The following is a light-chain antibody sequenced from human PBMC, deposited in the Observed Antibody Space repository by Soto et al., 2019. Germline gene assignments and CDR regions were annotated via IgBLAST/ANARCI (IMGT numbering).Light chain of an antibody. V-gene: IGLV2-8*01. CDR1: SSDVGDFDY. CDR3: SSYGGSTTVL. CDR2: EVT. J-gene: IGLJ2*01. Sequence: QSALTQPPSASGSPGQSVTISCTGTSSDVGDFDYVSWYQQYPGKAPRLMIYEVTRRPSGVPDRFSGSKSGSTASLTVSGLQAEDEADYYCSSYGGSTTVLFGGGTQLTVL.